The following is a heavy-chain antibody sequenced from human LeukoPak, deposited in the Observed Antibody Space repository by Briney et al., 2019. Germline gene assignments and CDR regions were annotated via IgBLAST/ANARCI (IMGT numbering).Heavy chain of an antibody. Sequence: SETLSLTCTVSGGSISSYYWSWIRQPQGKGLEWMGNMYYSGSTNNNPSLKSRGTITIDMDKNKFYLTLRSVSATATAVYYCAGGGPAPQRYFDWLPLRNYYDIEVWGKGTTVTISS. CDR1: GGSISSYY. V-gene: IGHV4-59*01. CDR3: AGGGPAPQRYFDWLPLRNYYDIEV. J-gene: IGHJ6*03. CDR2: MYYSGST. D-gene: IGHD3-9*01.